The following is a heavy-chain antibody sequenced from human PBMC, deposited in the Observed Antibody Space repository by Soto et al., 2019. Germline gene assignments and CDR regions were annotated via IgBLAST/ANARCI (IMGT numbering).Heavy chain of an antibody. CDR1: GFTFGDYW. Sequence: EVQLVESGGGLVQPGGSLRLSCTVSGFTFGDYWMTWFRQAPGKGLEWVANMNQDGGKKFYADSVTGRFTISRDNAKNALYLQMNSLRAEDTAVYYCASLRISYALDVWGQGTTVTVSS. CDR2: MNQDGGKK. D-gene: IGHD3-10*01. V-gene: IGHV3-7*03. CDR3: ASLRISYALDV. J-gene: IGHJ6*02.